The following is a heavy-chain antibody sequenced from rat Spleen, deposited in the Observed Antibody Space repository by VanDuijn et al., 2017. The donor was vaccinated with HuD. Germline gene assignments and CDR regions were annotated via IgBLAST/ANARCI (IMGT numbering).Heavy chain of an antibody. Sequence: QVQLKESGPGLVQPSQTLSLTCTVSGFSLTSYHVSWVRQPPGKGLAWMGVIWTGGSTAYSSLLKTRLSISRDTSKSQVFLKMNSLQTEDTATYYCARDSRINYGGTPYWYFDFWGPGTIVTVSS. CDR3: ARDSRINYGGTPYWYFDF. V-gene: IGHV2-43*01. J-gene: IGHJ1*01. CDR2: IWTGGST. D-gene: IGHD1-11*01. CDR1: GFSLTSYH.